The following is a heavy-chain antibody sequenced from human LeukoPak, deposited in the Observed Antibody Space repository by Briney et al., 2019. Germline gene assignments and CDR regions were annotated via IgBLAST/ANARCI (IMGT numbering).Heavy chain of an antibody. CDR1: GFTFSDYY. D-gene: IGHD3-3*01. Sequence: GGSLRLSCAASGFTFSDYYMNWIRQAPGKGLEWVSYISSSGSTIYYADSVKGRFTISRDNAKNSLYLQMNSLRAEDTAVYYCASSDFWSGYSASCFDYRGQGTLVTVSS. CDR3: ASSDFWSGYSASCFDY. V-gene: IGHV3-11*01. J-gene: IGHJ4*02. CDR2: ISSSGSTI.